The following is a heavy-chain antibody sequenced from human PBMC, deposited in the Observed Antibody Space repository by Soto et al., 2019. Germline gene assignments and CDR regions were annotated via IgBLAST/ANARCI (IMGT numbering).Heavy chain of an antibody. J-gene: IGHJ5*02. CDR3: AKDKRTNGVCYRNWFDP. D-gene: IGHD2-8*01. V-gene: IGHV3-23*01. CDR1: GFTFSSYA. Sequence: GGSLRLSCAASGFTFSSYAMSWVRQAPGKGLEWVSAISGSGGSTYYADSVKGRFTISRDNSKNTLYLQMNSLRAEDTAVYYCAKDKRTNGVCYRNWFDPWGQGTLVTVSS. CDR2: ISGSGGST.